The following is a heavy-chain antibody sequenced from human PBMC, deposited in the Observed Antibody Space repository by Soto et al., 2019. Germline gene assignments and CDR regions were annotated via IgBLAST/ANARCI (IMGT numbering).Heavy chain of an antibody. D-gene: IGHD1-26*01. Sequence: GGSLRLSCAASGFTFSSYGMHWVRQAPGKGLEWVAVISYDGSNKYYADSVKGRFTISRDNSKNTLYLQMNSLRAEDTAVYYCAKDGGHSGSYYGFKREHRTDSTATFDYWGQGTLVTVSS. CDR1: GFTFSSYG. V-gene: IGHV3-30*18. J-gene: IGHJ4*02. CDR3: AKDGGHSGSYYGFKREHRTDSTATFDY. CDR2: ISYDGSNK.